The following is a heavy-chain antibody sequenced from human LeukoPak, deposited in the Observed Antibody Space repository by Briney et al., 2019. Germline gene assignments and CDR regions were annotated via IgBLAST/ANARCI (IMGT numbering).Heavy chain of an antibody. V-gene: IGHV1-8*01. CDR2: MNPNSGNT. CDR3: ARGNVPYSSSWYPSGWFDP. Sequence: GASVKVSCKVSGYTFTSYDINWVRQATGQGLEWMGWMNPNSGNTGYAQKFQGRVTMARNTSISTAYMELSSLRSEDTAVYYCARGNVPYSSSWYPSGWFDPWGQGTLVTVSS. CDR1: GYTFTSYD. J-gene: IGHJ5*02. D-gene: IGHD6-13*01.